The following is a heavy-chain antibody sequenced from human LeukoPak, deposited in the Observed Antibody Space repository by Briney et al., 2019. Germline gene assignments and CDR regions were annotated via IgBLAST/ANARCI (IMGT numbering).Heavy chain of an antibody. CDR2: ISSDGSNK. Sequence: PGRSQRFSCVASGFTFSSCGMQWVRQARGRGREWVAVISSDGSNKYYGESVKGRFTISRDNSKNTLYLQMNSLRGEDKAVYFCTNSQDSRGGWDFDYWGQGTMVTVSS. J-gene: IGHJ4*02. V-gene: IGHV3-30*18. D-gene: IGHD6-19*01. CDR3: TNSQDSRGGWDFDY. CDR1: GFTFSSCG.